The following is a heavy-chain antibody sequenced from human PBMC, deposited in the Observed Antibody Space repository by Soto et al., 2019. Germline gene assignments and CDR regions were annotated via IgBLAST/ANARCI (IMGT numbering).Heavy chain of an antibody. CDR2: INHSGST. J-gene: IGHJ6*02. D-gene: IGHD6-13*01. CDR1: GGSFSGYY. Sequence: SETLSLTCAVYGGSFSGYYWSWIRQPPGKGLERIGEINHSGSTNYNPSLKSRVTISVDTSKNQFSLKLSSVTAADTAVYYCARGHRIAAAGTDYYYGMDGWGQGTTVTVSS. V-gene: IGHV4-34*01. CDR3: ARGHRIAAAGTDYYYGMDG.